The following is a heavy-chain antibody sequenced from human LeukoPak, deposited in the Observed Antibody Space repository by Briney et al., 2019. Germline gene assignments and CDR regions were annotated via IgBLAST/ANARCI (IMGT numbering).Heavy chain of an antibody. J-gene: IGHJ4*02. CDR1: GFTFSDYW. CDR2: IKQDGSEK. Sequence: GGSLRLSCAASGFTFSDYWMSWVRQAPGKRLEWVANIKQDGSEKYYVDSVKGRFTISRDNAKNSLYLQMNSLRAEDTAVYYCAKNFYGDYNFFFDYWGQGTLVTVSS. V-gene: IGHV3-7*05. D-gene: IGHD4-17*01. CDR3: AKNFYGDYNFFFDY.